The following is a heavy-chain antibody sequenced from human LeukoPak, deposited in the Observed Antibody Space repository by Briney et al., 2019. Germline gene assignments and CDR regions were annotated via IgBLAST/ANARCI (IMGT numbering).Heavy chain of an antibody. CDR1: GYTFTSYG. J-gene: IGHJ4*02. CDR3: ARGGGGDYFDY. Sequence: ASVKVSCKASGYTFTSYGISWVRQAPGQGLEWMGWISAYSANANYVQKLRGRVTMTTDTSTSTAYMELRSLRSDDTAVYYCARGGGGDYFDYWGQGTLVTVSS. CDR2: ISAYSANA. V-gene: IGHV1-18*01. D-gene: IGHD2-21*01.